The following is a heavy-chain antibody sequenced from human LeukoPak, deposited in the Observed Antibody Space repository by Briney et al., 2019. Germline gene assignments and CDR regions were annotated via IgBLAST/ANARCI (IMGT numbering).Heavy chain of an antibody. J-gene: IGHJ6*02. CDR2: INPSGGST. Sequence: AASVKVFCKVSGYTLTELSMHWVRQAPGQGLEWMGIINPSGGSTSYAQKFQGRVTMTRDTSTSTVYMELSSLRSEDTAVYYCARDNYDSYYYYGMDVWGQGTTVTVSS. V-gene: IGHV1-46*01. D-gene: IGHD5-24*01. CDR1: GYTLTELS. CDR3: ARDNYDSYYYYGMDV.